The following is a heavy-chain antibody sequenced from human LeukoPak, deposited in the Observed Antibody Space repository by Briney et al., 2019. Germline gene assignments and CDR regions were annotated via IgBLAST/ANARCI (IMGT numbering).Heavy chain of an antibody. Sequence: ASVKVSCKASGYTFSDSTMHWVRQAPGQRLVWMGLISAGNGNTKYLQKFQGRVTITRDTSASTVYMELSSLRSEDTAVYYCARLMVRGESYWGQGTLVTVSS. CDR3: ARLMVRGESY. CDR1: GYTFSDST. V-gene: IGHV1-3*01. D-gene: IGHD3-10*01. CDR2: ISAGNGNT. J-gene: IGHJ4*02.